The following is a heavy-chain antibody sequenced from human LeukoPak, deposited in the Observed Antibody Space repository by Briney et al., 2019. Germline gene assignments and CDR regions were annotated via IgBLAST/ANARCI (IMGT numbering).Heavy chain of an antibody. CDR3: ARVGNYGSAFDI. CDR1: GFTVSSNY. V-gene: IGHV3-64*01. J-gene: IGHJ3*02. D-gene: IGHD4-17*01. CDR2: IAGNGDNT. Sequence: GGSLRLSCAASGFTVSSNYMSWVRQAPGKGLEFVAAIAGNGDNTYYANSVKGRFTISRDISKNTLYLQMGSLRAEDMAVYYCARVGNYGSAFDIWGQGTMVAFSS.